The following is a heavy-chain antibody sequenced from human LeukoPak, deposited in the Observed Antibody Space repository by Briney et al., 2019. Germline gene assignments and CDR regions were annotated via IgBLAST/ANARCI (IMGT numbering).Heavy chain of an antibody. J-gene: IGHJ3*02. V-gene: IGHV3-30*18. CDR3: AKTSVKRAFDI. CDR1: GFTFSSNG. CDR2: ISYDGSNK. Sequence: GGSLSLSCAASGFTFSSNGLSWFGRHPGKGRQWVAVISYDGSNKYYADSVKGRFTISRDNSKNTLSLQMNSLRAEDTAVYYCAKTSVKRAFDIWGQGTMVTVSS.